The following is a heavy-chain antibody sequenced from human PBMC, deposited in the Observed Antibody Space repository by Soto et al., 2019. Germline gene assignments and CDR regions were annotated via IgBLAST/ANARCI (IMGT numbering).Heavy chain of an antibody. CDR1: GGTFSSYA. CDR2: IIPIFGTA. D-gene: IGHD6-13*01. Sequence: SVKVSCKASGGTFSSYAISWVRQAPGQGLEWMGGIIPIFGTANYAQKFQGRVTMTADESTSTAYMELSSLRSEDTAVYYCARVRCSSCSYGMDVWGQGPTVTVSS. V-gene: IGHV1-69*13. CDR3: ARVRCSSCSYGMDV. J-gene: IGHJ6*02.